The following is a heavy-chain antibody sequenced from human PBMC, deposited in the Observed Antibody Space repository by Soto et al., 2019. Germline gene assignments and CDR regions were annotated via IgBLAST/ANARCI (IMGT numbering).Heavy chain of an antibody. Sequence: GGSLRLSCAASAFTFSTYAMSWVRQAPGKGLEWVSTVSGSGGNTYYADSVKGRFTISRDNSKNTLFLQMNSLRAEDTAVYYCAKLDDYYGSGSYYIHYYGMDVWGQGTTVTVSS. J-gene: IGHJ6*02. CDR2: VSGSGGNT. D-gene: IGHD3-10*01. CDR3: AKLDDYYGSGSYYIHYYGMDV. CDR1: AFTFSTYA. V-gene: IGHV3-23*01.